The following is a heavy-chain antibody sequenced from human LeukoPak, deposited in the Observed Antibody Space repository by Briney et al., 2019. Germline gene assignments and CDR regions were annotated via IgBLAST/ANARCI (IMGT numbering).Heavy chain of an antibody. CDR1: GFTFSSYA. CDR3: AKDPYSGSYFDY. J-gene: IGHJ4*02. V-gene: IGHV3-23*01. Sequence: GGSLRLSCAASGFTFSSYAMSWVRQAPGKGLEWVSAISGSGGSAYYADSVKGRFIISRDNSKNTLYLQMNSLRAEDTAVYYCAKDPYSGSYFDYWGQGTLVTASS. D-gene: IGHD1-26*01. CDR2: ISGSGGSA.